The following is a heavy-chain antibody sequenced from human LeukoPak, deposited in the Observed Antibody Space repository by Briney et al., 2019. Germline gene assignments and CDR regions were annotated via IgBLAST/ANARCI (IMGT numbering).Heavy chain of an antibody. V-gene: IGHV3-48*03. D-gene: IGHD4-17*01. CDR2: ISSSGSTI. CDR3: ARLHDNGDYHFDY. CDR1: GFTFSSYE. J-gene: IGHJ4*02. Sequence: QPGGSLRLSCAASGFTFSSYEMNWVRQAPGKGLEWVSYISSSGSTIYYADSVKGRFTISRDNAKNSLYLQMNSLRAEDTAVYYCARLHDNGDYHFDYWGQGTLVTVSS.